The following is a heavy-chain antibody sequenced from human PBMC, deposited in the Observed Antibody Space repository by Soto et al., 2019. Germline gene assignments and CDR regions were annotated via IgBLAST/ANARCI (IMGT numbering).Heavy chain of an antibody. CDR2: INIDGSST. Sequence: EVQLVESGGGLVQPGGSLRLSCAASGFTFSSYWMHWVRQAPGEGLVWVSRINIDGSSTSYPDSVQGRFTISRDNAKNTVDLQRNSLRAGDTARYCCARFRVPIWGQGTMVTVST. CDR1: GFTFSSYW. V-gene: IGHV3-74*01. CDR3: ARFRVPI. J-gene: IGHJ3*02. D-gene: IGHD3-3*01.